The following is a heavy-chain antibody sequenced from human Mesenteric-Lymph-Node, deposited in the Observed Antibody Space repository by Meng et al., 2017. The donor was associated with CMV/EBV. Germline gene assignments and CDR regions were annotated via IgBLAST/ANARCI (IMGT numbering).Heavy chain of an antibody. D-gene: IGHD3-3*01. CDR1: GYTFTSYY. CDR3: ASQYYDFWSAHESYYYGMDV. V-gene: IGHV1-46*01. Sequence: ASVKVSCKASGYTFTSYYMHWVRQAPGQGLEWMGIINPSGGSTSYAQKFQGRVTMTRDTSTSTVYMELSSLRSEDTAVYYCASQYYDFWSAHESYYYGMDVWGQGTTVTVSS. J-gene: IGHJ6*02. CDR2: INPSGGST.